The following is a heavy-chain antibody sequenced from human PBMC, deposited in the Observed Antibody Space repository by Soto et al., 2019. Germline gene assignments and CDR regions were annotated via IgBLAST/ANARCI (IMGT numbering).Heavy chain of an antibody. CDR3: ETSFGSGSRAFDY. V-gene: IGHV1-69*02. CDR2: FNPILSFS. J-gene: IGHJ4*02. CDR1: GDTFNFYT. D-gene: IGHD3-10*01. Sequence: VQLEQSGAEVKRPGSSVKVSCKASGDTFNFYTINWVRQAPGLGLEWMGRFNPILSFSNSALKFQGRVTLTADKSTSTAYVVLSSLRSEDTAIYYCETSFGSGSRAFDYWGQGALVTVSS.